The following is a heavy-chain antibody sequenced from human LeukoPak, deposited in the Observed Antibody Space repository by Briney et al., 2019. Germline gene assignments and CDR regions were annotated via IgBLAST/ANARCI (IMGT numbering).Heavy chain of an antibody. Sequence: PSETLSLTCSVSGGSISLSYYYWGWIRQPPGKALEWIGSVYYSGTTSYNPSLKSRVTISVDMSKNHFSLRLSSVTAADTAVYYCARDRDVDDFDSWGHGTLVTVSS. CDR1: GGSISLSYYY. D-gene: IGHD2-15*01. V-gene: IGHV4-39*07. J-gene: IGHJ4*01. CDR2: VYYSGTT. CDR3: ARDRDVDDFDS.